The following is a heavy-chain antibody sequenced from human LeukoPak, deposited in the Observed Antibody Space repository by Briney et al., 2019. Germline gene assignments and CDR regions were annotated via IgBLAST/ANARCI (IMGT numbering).Heavy chain of an antibody. CDR3: ARERADGNPVDY. J-gene: IGHJ4*02. CDR2: IYYSGST. Sequence: SETLSLTCTVSGGSISNGDHYWSWIRQPPGKGLEWIGYIYYSGSTNYNPSLKSRVTISVDTSKNQFSLKLSSVTAADTAVYYCARERADGNPVDYWGQGTLVTVSS. V-gene: IGHV4-61*08. CDR1: GGSISNGDHY. D-gene: IGHD4-23*01.